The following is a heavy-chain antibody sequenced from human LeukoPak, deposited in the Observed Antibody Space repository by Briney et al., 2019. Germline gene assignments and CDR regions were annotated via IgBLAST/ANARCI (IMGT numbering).Heavy chain of an antibody. J-gene: IGHJ4*02. D-gene: IGHD1-14*01. CDR3: ARVRDAYNYFDY. V-gene: IGHV3-48*01. Sequence: PGGSLRLSCAPSGLTFSHYSVNWVRQPPGKGMEWVSYISSSSSTIYYADSVKGRFTISRDNAKNSLYLQMNSLRAEDTAVYYCARVRDAYNYFDYWGQGTLVTVSS. CDR1: GLTFSHYS. CDR2: ISSSSSTI.